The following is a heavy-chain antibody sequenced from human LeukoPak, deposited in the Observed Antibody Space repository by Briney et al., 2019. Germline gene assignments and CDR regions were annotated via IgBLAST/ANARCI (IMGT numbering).Heavy chain of an antibody. CDR2: IYSAGST. CDR3: ARGRRDCSGDCYVAFDI. Sequence: GGSLRLSCAASGFTVSSNYMSWVRQAPGKGLEWVSVIYSAGSTYYADSVKGRFTISRDNSKNTLFLQMNSLRAEDTAVYYCARGRRDCSGDCYVAFDIWGQGTVVTVSS. D-gene: IGHD2-21*02. CDR1: GFTVSSNY. J-gene: IGHJ3*02. V-gene: IGHV3-53*01.